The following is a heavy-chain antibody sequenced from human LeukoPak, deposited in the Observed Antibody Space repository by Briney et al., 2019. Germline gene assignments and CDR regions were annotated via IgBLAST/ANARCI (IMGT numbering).Heavy chain of an antibody. V-gene: IGHV3-48*01. CDR1: GFTFSSYS. Sequence: GGSLRLSCAASGFTFSSYSMNWVRQAPGKGLEWVSYISSSSSTIYYADSVKGRFTISRDNAKNSLYLQMNSLRAEDTAVYYCAREEYFDWFDYWGQGTLVTVSS. J-gene: IGHJ5*01. D-gene: IGHD3-9*01. CDR2: ISSSSSTI. CDR3: AREEYFDWFDY.